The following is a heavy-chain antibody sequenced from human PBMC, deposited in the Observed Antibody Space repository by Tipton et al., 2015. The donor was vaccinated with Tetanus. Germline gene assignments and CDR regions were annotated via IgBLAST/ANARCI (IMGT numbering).Heavy chain of an antibody. CDR2: VYYSGTT. Sequence: LRLSCTVSGGSISSPSYYWGWIRQPPGKGLEWIGSVYYSGTTYYNPSLRNRLTVSRDTSKNQFSLNLKSVTAADTAVYYCAKLDYGDYGRYYYYEMDVWGQGTTVTVSS. D-gene: IGHD4-17*01. J-gene: IGHJ6*02. V-gene: IGHV4-39*01. CDR3: AKLDYGDYGRYYYYEMDV. CDR1: GGSISSPSYY.